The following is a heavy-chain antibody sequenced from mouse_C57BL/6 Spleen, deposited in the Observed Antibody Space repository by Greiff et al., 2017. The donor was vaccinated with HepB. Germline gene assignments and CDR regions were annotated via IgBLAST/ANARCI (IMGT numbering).Heavy chain of an antibody. CDR2: INYDGSST. CDR3: ARENYYGSGSYYFDY. J-gene: IGHJ2*01. Sequence: EVQLVESEGGLVQPGSSMKLSCTASGFTFSDYYMAWVRQVPEKGLEWVANINYDGSSTYYLDSLKSRFIISRDNAKNILYLQMSSLKSEDTATYYCARENYYGSGSYYFDYWGQGTTLTVSS. CDR1: GFTFSDYY. D-gene: IGHD1-1*01. V-gene: IGHV5-16*01.